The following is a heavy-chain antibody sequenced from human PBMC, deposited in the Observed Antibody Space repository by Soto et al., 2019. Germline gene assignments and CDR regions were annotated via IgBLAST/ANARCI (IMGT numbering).Heavy chain of an antibody. J-gene: IGHJ4*02. CDR2: TKSKTESETK. V-gene: IGHV3-15*07. Sequence: GGSLRLSCAASGFTFNNAWVNWVRPAPGKGLRWVDLTKSKTESETKHYAAHVKGRFTISRQESKNTLYLQMNSLKAEDTAVYYCTTDRDHSGSGSFFDNWGKGTLVTVSS. D-gene: IGHD3-10*01. CDR1: GFTFNNAW. CDR3: TTDRDHSGSGSFFDN.